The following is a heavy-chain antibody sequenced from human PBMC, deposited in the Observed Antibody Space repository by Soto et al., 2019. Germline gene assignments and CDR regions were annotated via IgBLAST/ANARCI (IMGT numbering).Heavy chain of an antibody. CDR1: GFTFGDYA. CDR2: IRSKAYGGTT. J-gene: IGHJ5*02. D-gene: IGHD2-21*02. Sequence: GGSLRLSCTASGFTFGDYAMSWFRQAPGKGPEWVGFIRSKAYGGTTEYAASVKGRFTISRDDSKSIAYLQMNSLKTEDTAVYYCTTHIVVVTAPSTWGQGTLVTVSS. CDR3: TTHIVVVTAPST. V-gene: IGHV3-49*03.